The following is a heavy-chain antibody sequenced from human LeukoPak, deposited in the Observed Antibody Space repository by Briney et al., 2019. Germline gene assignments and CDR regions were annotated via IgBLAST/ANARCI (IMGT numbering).Heavy chain of an antibody. J-gene: IGHJ4*02. Sequence: SETLSLTCAVCGGSFSGYYWSWIRRPPGKGLEWIGEINHSGSTNYNPSLKSRVTISVDTSKNQFSLKLSSVTAADTAVYYCARYRGYSYGYFGEMSVDYWGQGTLVTVSS. CDR3: ARYRGYSYGYFGEMSVDY. CDR2: INHSGST. V-gene: IGHV4-34*01. D-gene: IGHD5-18*01. CDR1: GGSFSGYY.